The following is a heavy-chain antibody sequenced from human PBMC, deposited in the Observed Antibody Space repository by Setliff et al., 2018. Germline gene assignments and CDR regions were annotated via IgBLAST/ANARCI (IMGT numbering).Heavy chain of an antibody. J-gene: IGHJ6*03. Sequence: GASVKVSCKASGYTFTDYYVHWVRQAPGQGLEWMGGTIPLFGTTDYAQKFHGRVTIITDESTSTAYMELSSLTSDDTAVYYCAREGVDTRSSTDYRYYMDVWGKGTTVTVSS. CDR1: GYTFTDYY. CDR3: AREGVDTRSSTDYRYYMDV. CDR2: TIPLFGTT. D-gene: IGHD5-18*01. V-gene: IGHV1-69*05.